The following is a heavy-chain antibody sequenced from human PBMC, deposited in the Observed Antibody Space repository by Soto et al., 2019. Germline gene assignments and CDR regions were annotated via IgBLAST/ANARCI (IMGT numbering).Heavy chain of an antibody. Sequence: LLILSVTCTVAGGSSSSVGYYWSWIRQNAGKGLEWIGYIYYSGSTYYNPSLKSRVTISVDTSKNQFSLKLSSVTAADTAVYYCARVGYYYGSGSYSIFDYWGQGTLVTVSS. CDR3: ARVGYYYGSGSYSIFDY. CDR2: IYYSGST. V-gene: IGHV4-31*03. J-gene: IGHJ4*02. CDR1: GGSSSSVGYY. D-gene: IGHD3-10*01.